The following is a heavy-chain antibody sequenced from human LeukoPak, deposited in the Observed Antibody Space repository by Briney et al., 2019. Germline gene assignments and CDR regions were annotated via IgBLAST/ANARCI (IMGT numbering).Heavy chain of an antibody. J-gene: IGHJ5*02. D-gene: IGHD3-3*01. Sequence: PSETLSLTCTVSGGSISSYYWSWIRQPAGMGLEWIGRIFTSGSTNYNPSLKSRVTMSVDTSKNQLSLKLSSVTAADTAVYYCARVYDFWSGFNWFDPWGQGTLVTVSS. CDR1: GGSISSYY. CDR2: IFTSGST. V-gene: IGHV4-4*07. CDR3: ARVYDFWSGFNWFDP.